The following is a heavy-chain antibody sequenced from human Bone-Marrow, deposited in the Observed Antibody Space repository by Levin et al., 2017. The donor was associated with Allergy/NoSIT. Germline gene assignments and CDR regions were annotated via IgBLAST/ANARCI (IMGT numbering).Heavy chain of an antibody. CDR3: AREEVGNGVPGTLAWGPKEQKYYYGMGV. CDR1: RHTFTGYY. J-gene: IGHJ6*02. D-gene: IGHD6-19*01. Sequence: PGESLKISCQASRHTFTGYYVHWVRQAPGQGLEWMGWISPKSGATKYAQKFQGKVTLTWDTSTTTASMELISLRYDDTAVYYCAREEVGNGVPGTLAWGPKEQKYYYGMGVWGQGTTVIVSS. CDR2: ISPKSGAT. V-gene: IGHV1-2*02.